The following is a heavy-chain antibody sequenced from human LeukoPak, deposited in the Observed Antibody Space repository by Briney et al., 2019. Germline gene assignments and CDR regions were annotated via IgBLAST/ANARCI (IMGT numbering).Heavy chain of an antibody. CDR1: GFIFSNYG. D-gene: IGHD6-19*01. J-gene: IGHJ3*02. CDR3: AKAVAGYSDAFDI. Sequence: GGSLRLSCAASGFIFSNYGMNWVRQAPGKGLEWVAAISASGSATSYADSVRGRFTISRDNSKNTLYLQMNSLRAEDTAVYYCAKAVAGYSDAFDIWGQGTMVTVSS. CDR2: ISASGSAT. V-gene: IGHV3-23*01.